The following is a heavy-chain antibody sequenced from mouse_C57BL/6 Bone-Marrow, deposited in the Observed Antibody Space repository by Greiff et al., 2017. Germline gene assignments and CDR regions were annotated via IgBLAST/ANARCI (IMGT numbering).Heavy chain of an antibody. CDR3: APRFSIYYGFFAY. Sequence: EVKVVESGGGLVQPGESLKLSCESNEYEFPSHDMSWVRKTPEKRLELVAAINSDGGSTYYPDTMERRFIISRDNTKKTLYLQMSSLRSEDTALYYCAPRFSIYYGFFAYWGQGTLVTVSA. J-gene: IGHJ3*01. V-gene: IGHV5-2*01. D-gene: IGHD2-2*01. CDR2: INSDGGST. CDR1: EYEFPSHD.